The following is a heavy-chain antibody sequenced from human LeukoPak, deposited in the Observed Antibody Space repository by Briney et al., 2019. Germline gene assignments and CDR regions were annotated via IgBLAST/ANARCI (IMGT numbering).Heavy chain of an antibody. CDR3: ARDPGYYDSSGYPEFDY. CDR2: ISAYNGNT. CDR1: GYTFTSYG. V-gene: IGHV1-18*01. J-gene: IGHJ4*02. D-gene: IGHD3-22*01. Sequence: ASVKVSCKASGYTFTSYGISWVRQAPGQGLEWMGWISAYNGNTNYAQKLQGRVTMTTDTSTSTAYMELRNLRSDDTAVYYCARDPGYYDSSGYPEFDYWGQGTLVTVSS.